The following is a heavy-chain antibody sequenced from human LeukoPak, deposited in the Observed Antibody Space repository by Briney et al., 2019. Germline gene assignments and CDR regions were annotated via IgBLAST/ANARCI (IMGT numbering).Heavy chain of an antibody. J-gene: IGHJ4*02. CDR3: ARATVVVPAAMTD. Sequence: SETLSLTCAVYGGSFSGYYWSWIRQPPGKGLEWIGEINHSGSTNYNPSLKSRVTISVDTSKNQFSLKLSSVTAADTAVYYCARATVVVPAAMTDWGQGTLVTVSS. V-gene: IGHV4-34*01. CDR2: INHSGST. D-gene: IGHD2-2*01. CDR1: GGSFSGYY.